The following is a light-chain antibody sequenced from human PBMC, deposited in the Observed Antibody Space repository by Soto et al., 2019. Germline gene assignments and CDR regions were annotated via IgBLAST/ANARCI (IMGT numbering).Light chain of an antibody. V-gene: IGLV2-14*01. CDR3: SSYTSSSTPYV. CDR2: EVS. J-gene: IGLJ1*01. Sequence: QSVLTQPASVSGSPGQSITMSCTGTSSDVGGYSYVSWYQQHPDKAPKLMIYEVSNRPSGVSNRFSGSKSGDTASLTISGLQAEDEADYYCSSYTSSSTPYVFGTGTKVTVL. CDR1: SSDVGGYSY.